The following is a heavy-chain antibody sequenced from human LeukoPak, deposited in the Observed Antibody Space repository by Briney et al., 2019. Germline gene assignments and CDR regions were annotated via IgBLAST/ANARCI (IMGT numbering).Heavy chain of an antibody. CDR3: ARDGMVRGTNAFDI. J-gene: IGHJ3*02. D-gene: IGHD3-10*01. V-gene: IGHV4-34*01. CDR1: GGSFSGYY. CDR2: INHSGST. Sequence: PSETLSLTCAVYGGSFSGYYWSWIRQPPGKGLEWIGEINHSGSTNYNPSLKSRVTISVDTSKNQFSLKLSSVTAADTAVYYCARDGMVRGTNAFDIWGQGTMVTVSS.